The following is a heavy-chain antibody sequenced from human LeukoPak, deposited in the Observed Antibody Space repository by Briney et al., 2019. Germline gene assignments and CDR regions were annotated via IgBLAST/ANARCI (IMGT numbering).Heavy chain of an antibody. CDR2: IYYSGST. Sequence: SETLSLTCTVSGGSISSYYWGWIRQPPGKGLEWIGYIYYSGSTNYNPSLKSRVTISVDTSKNQFSLKLSSVTAADTAVYYCARAGYYYGSGSYEGPGLFDPWGQGTLVTVSS. V-gene: IGHV4-59*01. CDR1: GGSISSYY. J-gene: IGHJ5*02. D-gene: IGHD3-10*01. CDR3: ARAGYYYGSGSYEGPGLFDP.